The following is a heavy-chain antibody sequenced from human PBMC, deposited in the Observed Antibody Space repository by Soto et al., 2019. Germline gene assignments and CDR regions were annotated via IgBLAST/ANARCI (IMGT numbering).Heavy chain of an antibody. D-gene: IGHD6-13*01. CDR1: GFTFSNYD. CDR2: IGVGGDT. Sequence: GGSLRLSCAASGFTFSNYDMHWVRQATGEGLEWVSGIGVGGDTNYAASVRGRFTISRENAKNSLYLQMNSLRDGDTAVYYCGTGGVAAGRAFHIWGQGTVVTVSS. V-gene: IGHV3-13*01. J-gene: IGHJ3*02. CDR3: GTGGVAAGRAFHI.